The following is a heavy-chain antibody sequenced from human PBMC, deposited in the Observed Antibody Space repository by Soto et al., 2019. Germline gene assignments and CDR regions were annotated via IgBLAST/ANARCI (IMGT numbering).Heavy chain of an antibody. Sequence: GASVKVSCKASGGTFSSYAISWVRQAPGQGLEWMGGIIPIFGTANYAQKFQGRVTITADKSTSTAYMELSSLRSEDTAVYYCARGFTATRELDYYYYGMDVWGQGTTVTVSS. D-gene: IGHD1-26*01. CDR2: IIPIFGTA. CDR1: GGTFSSYA. V-gene: IGHV1-69*06. CDR3: ARGFTATRELDYYYYGMDV. J-gene: IGHJ6*02.